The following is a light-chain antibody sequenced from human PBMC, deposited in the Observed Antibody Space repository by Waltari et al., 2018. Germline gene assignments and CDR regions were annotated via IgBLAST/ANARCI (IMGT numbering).Light chain of an antibody. Sequence: SYDLTQSPSVSVSPGQTASITCSDDELEKKYVCWYQQKPGQSPVLVIYQDVRRPSEIPERFSGSNSGNTATLTISGTQPMDEADYYCQAWDSGVAGVFGTGTKVTVL. J-gene: IGLJ1*01. CDR1: ELEKKY. CDR2: QDV. CDR3: QAWDSGVAGV. V-gene: IGLV3-1*01.